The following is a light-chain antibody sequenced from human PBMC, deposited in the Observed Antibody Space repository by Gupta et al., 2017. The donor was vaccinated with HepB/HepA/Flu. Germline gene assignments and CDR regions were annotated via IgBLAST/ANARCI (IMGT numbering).Light chain of an antibody. J-gene: IGLJ2*01. CDR2: QND. Sequence: QSVFTQPHSLSPAPGQTVTISCSGTPTTIGNNYVSWYQHLPGTAPQLLISQNDKRPSGIPDRFSGSKSGTSATLGITGLQTGDEADYHCGTWDTSLNTVVFGGGTKLTVL. CDR3: GTWDTSLNTVV. V-gene: IGLV1-51*02. CDR1: PTTIGNNY.